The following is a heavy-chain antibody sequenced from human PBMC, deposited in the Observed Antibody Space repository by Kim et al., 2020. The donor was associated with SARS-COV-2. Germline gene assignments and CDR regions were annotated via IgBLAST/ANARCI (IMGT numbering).Heavy chain of an antibody. CDR2: IYYSGST. CDR1: GSSLSGYY. J-gene: IGHJ5*02. Sequence: SETLSLTCSVSGSSLSGYYWSWIRQPPGKGLEWIGDIYYSGSTTYNPSLEGRVNLVVDTSKDQFSLKLSSVTAADTAVYYCARSLRQVARYDRFDPWGQG. V-gene: IGHV4-59*13. CDR3: ARSLRQVARYDRFDP. D-gene: IGHD5-12*01.